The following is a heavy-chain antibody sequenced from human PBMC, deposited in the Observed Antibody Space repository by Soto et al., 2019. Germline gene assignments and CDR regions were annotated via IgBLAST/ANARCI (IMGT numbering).Heavy chain of an antibody. Sequence: GGSLRLSCAASGFTFSSHVMNWVRQAPGKGLEWVSGISGSGGTTYYADSAKGRFTISRDNSKNTLYLQMNSLSAEDTAVYYCAKEGYCSGGTCYIDYWGQGTLVTVSS. D-gene: IGHD2-15*01. CDR3: AKEGYCSGGTCYIDY. CDR2: ISGSGGTT. J-gene: IGHJ4*02. V-gene: IGHV3-23*01. CDR1: GFTFSSHV.